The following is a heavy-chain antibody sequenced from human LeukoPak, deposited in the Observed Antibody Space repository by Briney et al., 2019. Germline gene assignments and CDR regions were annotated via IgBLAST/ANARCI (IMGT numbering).Heavy chain of an antibody. CDR3: AKAGYGDGWGAFDI. CDR1: GFTFSSYG. Sequence: GGSLRLSCAASGFTFSSYGMSWVCQAPGKGLEWVSAISGSGGSTYYADSVKGRFTISRDNSKNTLYLQMNSLRAEDTAVYYCAKAGYGDGWGAFDIWGQGTMVTVSS. CDR2: ISGSGGST. V-gene: IGHV3-23*01. D-gene: IGHD4-17*01. J-gene: IGHJ3*02.